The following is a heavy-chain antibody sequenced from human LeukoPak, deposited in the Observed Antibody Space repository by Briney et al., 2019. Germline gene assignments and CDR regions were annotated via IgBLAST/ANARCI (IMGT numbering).Heavy chain of an antibody. Sequence: PSETLSLTCTVSSDSISSYYWSWIRQSPGKGLEWIGWSHHRGSTNYNPSLKSRVAISVDTSKNQCSLKLTSVTAADTAVYYCARDRELGYWGQGTLVIVSS. CDR2: SHHRGST. V-gene: IGHV4-59*01. CDR3: ARDRELGY. D-gene: IGHD1-1*01. J-gene: IGHJ4*02. CDR1: SDSISSYY.